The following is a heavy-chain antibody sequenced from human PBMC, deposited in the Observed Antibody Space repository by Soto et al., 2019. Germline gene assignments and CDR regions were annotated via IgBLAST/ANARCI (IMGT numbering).Heavy chain of an antibody. CDR3: ARIGGGGYRYGPNLYYYYGMDV. Sequence: QVQLVQSGAEVKKPGASVKVSCKASGYTFTSYDINWVRQATGQGLEWMGWMNPNSGNTGYAQKFQGRVTMTRNTSISTAYMELSSLRSEDTAVYYCARIGGGGYRYGPNLYYYYGMDVWGQGTTVTVSS. CDR1: GYTFTSYD. J-gene: IGHJ6*02. CDR2: MNPNSGNT. V-gene: IGHV1-8*01. D-gene: IGHD5-18*01.